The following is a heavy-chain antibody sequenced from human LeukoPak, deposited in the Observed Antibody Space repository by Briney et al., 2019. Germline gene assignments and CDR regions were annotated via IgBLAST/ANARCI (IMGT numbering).Heavy chain of an antibody. Sequence: GGSLRLSCAASGFTFGSYIMNWVRQAPGKGLEWVSFISSSSTTIYYADSVKGRFTISRDNAKNSLCLQMNSLRAEDTAVYYCATYSSLNRREFQYWGQGTLLTVSS. J-gene: IGHJ1*01. CDR2: ISSSSTTI. V-gene: IGHV3-48*01. D-gene: IGHD3-22*01. CDR3: ATYSSLNRREFQY. CDR1: GFTFGSYI.